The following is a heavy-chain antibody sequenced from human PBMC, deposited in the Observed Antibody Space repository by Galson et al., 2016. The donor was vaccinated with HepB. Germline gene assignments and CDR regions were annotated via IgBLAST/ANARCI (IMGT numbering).Heavy chain of an antibody. V-gene: IGHV3-30*04. CDR3: ARDLGSSWSILDY. Sequence: SLRLSCAGSGFTFSTYAIHWVRQAPGKGLEWVGVVSYDGTKKYYADSVKGRFTISRDNANKTVYVQMNSLRDEDTAVYYCARDLGSSWSILDYWGQGILVTVSS. CDR1: GFTFSTYA. J-gene: IGHJ4*02. CDR2: VSYDGTKK. D-gene: IGHD6-13*01.